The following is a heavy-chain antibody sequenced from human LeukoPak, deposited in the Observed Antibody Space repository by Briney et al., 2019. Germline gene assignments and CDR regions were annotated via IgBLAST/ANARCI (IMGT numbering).Heavy chain of an antibody. CDR3: ARRRDGYNFDY. D-gene: IGHD5-24*01. J-gene: IGHJ4*02. Sequence: PSETLSLTCTVSGGSISSSSHYWGWIRQPPGKGLEWIGSIYYSGSTNYNPSLKSRVTISVDTSKNQFSLKLSSVTAADTAVYYCARRRDGYNFDYWGQGTLVTVSS. CDR2: IYYSGST. CDR1: GGSISSSSHY. V-gene: IGHV4-39*07.